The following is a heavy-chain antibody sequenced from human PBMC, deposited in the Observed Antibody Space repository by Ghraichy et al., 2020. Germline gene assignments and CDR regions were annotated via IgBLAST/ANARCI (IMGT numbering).Heavy chain of an antibody. D-gene: IGHD1-26*01. J-gene: IGHJ3*02. V-gene: IGHV3-43*01. Sequence: GGSLRLSCAASGFTFDDYTMHWVRQAPGKGLEWVSLISWDGGSTYYADSVKGRFTISRDNSKNSLYLQMNSLRTEDTALYYCAKAQGSYLRVDAFDIWGQGTMVTVSS. CDR1: GFTFDDYT. CDR2: ISWDGGST. CDR3: AKAQGSYLRVDAFDI.